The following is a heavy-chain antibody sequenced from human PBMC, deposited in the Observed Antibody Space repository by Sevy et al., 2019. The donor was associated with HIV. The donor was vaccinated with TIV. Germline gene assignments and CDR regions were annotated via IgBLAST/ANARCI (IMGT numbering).Heavy chain of an antibody. CDR3: ARDYGRYYYDSSGYLHDAFDI. Sequence: ASVKVSCKASGYTFTSYGISWVRQAPGQGLEWMGWISAYNGNTNYAQKLQGRVTMTTDTSTSTAYMGQRSLRSDDTAVYYCARDYGRYYYDSSGYLHDAFDIWGQGTMVTVSS. J-gene: IGHJ3*02. CDR1: GYTFTSYG. D-gene: IGHD3-22*01. V-gene: IGHV1-18*01. CDR2: ISAYNGNT.